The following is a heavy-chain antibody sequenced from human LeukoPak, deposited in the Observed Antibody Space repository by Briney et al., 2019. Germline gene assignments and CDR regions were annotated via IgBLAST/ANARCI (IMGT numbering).Heavy chain of an antibody. CDR3: AKVADYCNYYYYYYMDV. J-gene: IGHJ6*03. V-gene: IGHV3-23*01. CDR1: GFTFSSYA. D-gene: IGHD4-11*01. Sequence: GGSLRLSCAACGFTFSSYAMSWVRQAPGKGLEWVSAISGSGGSTYYADSVKGRFTISRDNSKNTLYLQMNSLRAEDTAVYYCAKVADYCNYYYYYYMDVWGKGTTVTVSS. CDR2: ISGSGGST.